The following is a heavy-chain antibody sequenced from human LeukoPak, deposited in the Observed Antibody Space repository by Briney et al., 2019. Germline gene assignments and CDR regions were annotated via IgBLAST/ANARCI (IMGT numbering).Heavy chain of an antibody. CDR1: GFTFRSYT. Sequence: GGSLRLSCAASGFTFRSYTMTWVRQAPGQGLEWVSTISGDGRNIYYADSVKGRFTISRDNSRNTVYLQMNRLRDDDTALFYCAKEAGASGYYHLDNWGQGTLVTVSS. J-gene: IGHJ4*02. D-gene: IGHD3-3*01. CDR3: AKEAGASGYYHLDN. V-gene: IGHV3-23*01. CDR2: ISGDGRNI.